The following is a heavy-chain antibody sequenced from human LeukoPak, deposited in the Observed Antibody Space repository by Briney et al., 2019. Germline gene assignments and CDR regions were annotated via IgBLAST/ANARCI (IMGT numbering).Heavy chain of an antibody. CDR1: GFTFDDYG. V-gene: IGHV3-20*04. CDR2: INWNGGST. D-gene: IGHD2-15*01. CDR3: ASGVVAANYFDY. J-gene: IGHJ4*02. Sequence: PGGSLRLSCATSGFTFDDYGMSWVRQAPGKGLEWVSGINWNGGSTGYADSVKGRFSLSIDNAKNALSLQMNSLRAEDTALYYCASGVVAANYFDYWGQGTLVTVSS.